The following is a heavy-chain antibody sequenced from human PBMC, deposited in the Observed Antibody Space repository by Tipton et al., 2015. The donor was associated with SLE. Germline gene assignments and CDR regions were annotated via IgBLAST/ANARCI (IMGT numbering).Heavy chain of an antibody. CDR2: IYHSGST. D-gene: IGHD2-21*01. J-gene: IGHJ4*02. Sequence: TLSLTCTVSGYSIRSGYYWGWIRQPPGKGLEWIGSIYHSGSTYYNPSLKSRVTISVDTSKNQFSLKLSSVTAADTAVYYCARGGSGDPVDYWGQGALVTVSS. V-gene: IGHV4-38-2*02. CDR1: GYSIRSGYY. CDR3: ARGGSGDPVDY.